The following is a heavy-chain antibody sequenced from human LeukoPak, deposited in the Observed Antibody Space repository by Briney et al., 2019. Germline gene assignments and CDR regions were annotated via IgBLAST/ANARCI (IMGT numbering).Heavy chain of an antibody. Sequence: ASVMVSCKASGYTFTSYDINWVRQATGQGLEWMGWMNPNSGNTGYAQKFQGRVTMTRNTSISTAYMELSSLRSEDTAVYYCARSFLWFGESLRCWFDPWGQGTLVTVSS. CDR3: ARSFLWFGESLRCWFDP. CDR2: MNPNSGNT. J-gene: IGHJ5*02. CDR1: GYTFTSYD. D-gene: IGHD3-10*01. V-gene: IGHV1-8*01.